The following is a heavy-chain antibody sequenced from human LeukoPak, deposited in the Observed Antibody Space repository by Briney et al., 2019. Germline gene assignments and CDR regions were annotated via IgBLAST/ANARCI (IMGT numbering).Heavy chain of an antibody. CDR3: ARAEWELPNDY. V-gene: IGHV1-46*01. D-gene: IGHD1-26*01. CDR1: GYTFTSYY. Sequence: GASVNVSCKASGYTFTSYYMHWVRQAPGQGLEWMGIINPSGGSTSYAQKFQGRVTMTRDMSTSTVYMELSSLRSEDTAVYYCARAEWELPNDYWGQGTLVTVSS. CDR2: INPSGGST. J-gene: IGHJ4*02.